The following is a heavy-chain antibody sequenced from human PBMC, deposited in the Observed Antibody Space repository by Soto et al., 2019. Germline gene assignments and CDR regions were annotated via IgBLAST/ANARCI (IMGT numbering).Heavy chain of an antibody. CDR1: GGSFSGYY. CDR3: ARGSYGSGKGKNWFDP. J-gene: IGHJ5*02. V-gene: IGHV4-34*01. D-gene: IGHD3-10*01. Sequence: PSETLSLTCAVYGGSFSGYYWSWIRQPPGKGLEWIGEINHSGSTNYNPSLKSRVTISVDTTKNQFSLKLSSVTAADTAVYYCARGSYGSGKGKNWFDPWGQGTLVTVSS. CDR2: INHSGST.